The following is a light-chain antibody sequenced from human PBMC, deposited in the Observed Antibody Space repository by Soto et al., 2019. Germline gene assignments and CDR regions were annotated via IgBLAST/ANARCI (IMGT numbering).Light chain of an antibody. CDR1: QSMSISF. CDR2: GAS. Sequence: EIVLTLSPGIVSLAPGERASLSGGASQSMSISFLAWYQQKPGQAPRLLIYGASSRATGIPDRFSGTGSETDFTLTISRLEPEDFAVYYCQESDISLITFCQGTRIEIK. V-gene: IGKV3-20*01. J-gene: IGKJ5*01. CDR3: QESDISLIT.